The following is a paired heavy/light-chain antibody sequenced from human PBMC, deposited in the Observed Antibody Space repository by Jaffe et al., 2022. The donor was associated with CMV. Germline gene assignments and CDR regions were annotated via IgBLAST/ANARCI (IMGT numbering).Heavy chain of an antibody. V-gene: IGHV1-18*01. CDR1: GYTFTSYG. Sequence: QVQLVQSGAEVKKPGASVKVSCKASGYTFTSYGISWVRQAPGQGLEWMGWISAYNGNTNYAQKLQGRVTMTTDTSTSTAYMELRSLRSDDTAVYYCARRATFLPTLAAAEDWFDPWGQGTLVTVSS. J-gene: IGHJ5*02. CDR3: ARRATFLPTLAAAEDWFDP. CDR2: ISAYNGNT. D-gene: IGHD6-13*01.
Light chain of an antibody. CDR1: ALPKKY. CDR3: YSTDSSGNHRGV. J-gene: IGLJ2*01. CDR2: EDS. V-gene: IGLV3-10*01. Sequence: SYELTQPPSVSVSPGQTARITCSGDALPKKYAYWYQQKSGQAPVLVIYEDSKRPSGIPERFSGSSSGTMATLTISGAQVEDEADYYCYSTDSSGNHRGVFGGGTKLTVL.